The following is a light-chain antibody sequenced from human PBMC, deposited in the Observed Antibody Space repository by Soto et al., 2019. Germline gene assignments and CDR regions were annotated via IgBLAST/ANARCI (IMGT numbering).Light chain of an antibody. CDR1: QSVSSY. CDR2: DAS. Sequence: EMVLTQSPATLSLSPGERATLSCTASQSVSSYLAWYQQKPGQAPRLLIYDASNRATGIPARFSGSGSGTDFTLAISSLEPEDFAAYYCHQRSNWPPFTFGPGTKVDIK. V-gene: IGKV3-11*01. CDR3: HQRSNWPPFT. J-gene: IGKJ3*01.